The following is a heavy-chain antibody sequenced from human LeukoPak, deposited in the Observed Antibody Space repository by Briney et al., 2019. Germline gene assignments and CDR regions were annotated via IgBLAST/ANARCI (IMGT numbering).Heavy chain of an antibody. CDR2: IRSKAYGGTT. D-gene: IGHD1-26*01. V-gene: IGHV3-49*04. J-gene: IGHJ4*02. Sequence: PGGSLRLSCTASGFTFGDYAMSWVRQAPGKGLEWVGFIRSKAYGGTTEYAASAKGRFTISRDDSKSIAYLQMNSLKTEDTAVYYCTRFVGVGATVLAVFDYWGQGTLVTVSS. CDR3: TRFVGVGATVLAVFDY. CDR1: GFTFGDYA.